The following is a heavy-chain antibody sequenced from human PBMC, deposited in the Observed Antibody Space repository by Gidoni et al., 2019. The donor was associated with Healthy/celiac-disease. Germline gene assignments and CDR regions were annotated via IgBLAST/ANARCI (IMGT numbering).Heavy chain of an antibody. Sequence: QVQLQESGPGLVKPSPTLSLTCTVSGGSISSGDYYWSWIRQPPGKGLEWIGYIYYSGSTYYNPSLKSRVTISVDTSKNQFSLKLSSVTAADTAVYYCASSTVVTPGAFDIWGQGTMVTVSS. J-gene: IGHJ3*02. CDR1: GGSISSGDYY. D-gene: IGHD2-15*01. CDR2: IYYSGST. V-gene: IGHV4-30-4*01. CDR3: ASSTVVTPGAFDI.